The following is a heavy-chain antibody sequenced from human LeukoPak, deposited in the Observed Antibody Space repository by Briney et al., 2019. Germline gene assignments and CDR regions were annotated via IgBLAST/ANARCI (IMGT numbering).Heavy chain of an antibody. J-gene: IGHJ4*02. D-gene: IGHD3-3*01. CDR2: ISGSGGST. Sequence: GGSLRLSCAASGFTFSSYAMSWVRQAPGKGLEWVSAISGSGGSTYYADSVKGRFTISRDNAKNSLYLQMNSLRAEDTAVYHCARDVRIFGALDYWGQGILVTVSS. CDR1: GFTFSSYA. CDR3: ARDVRIFGALDY. V-gene: IGHV3-23*01.